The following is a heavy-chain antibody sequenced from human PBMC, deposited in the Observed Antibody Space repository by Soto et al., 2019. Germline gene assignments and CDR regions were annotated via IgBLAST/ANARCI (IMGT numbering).Heavy chain of an antibody. Sequence: SGPTLVNPTQTLTLTCTFSGFSLTTVGMHVSWIRQPPGKALEWLARIDRDDDKWYSPSLKTRLTISKDTSKNRVVLTMTNMDPVDTATYYCARMTTTHSFAFWGQGTLVTVSS. CDR2: IDRDDDK. D-gene: IGHD4-4*01. J-gene: IGHJ4*02. CDR1: GFSLTTVGMH. CDR3: ARMTTTHSFAF. V-gene: IGHV2-70*04.